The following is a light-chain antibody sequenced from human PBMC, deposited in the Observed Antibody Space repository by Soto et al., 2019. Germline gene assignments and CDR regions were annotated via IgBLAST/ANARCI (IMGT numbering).Light chain of an antibody. Sequence: THDPSTRSVSRRYRATRSCRASQSITTNLAWYQQKPGQAPRLLIYGASSRATGIPDRFSGSGSGTDFILTISRLEPEDFAVYYCQQYGRSRGTFGGGTKVDIK. J-gene: IGKJ4*01. CDR3: QQYGRSRGT. V-gene: IGKV3-20*01. CDR1: QSITTN. CDR2: GAS.